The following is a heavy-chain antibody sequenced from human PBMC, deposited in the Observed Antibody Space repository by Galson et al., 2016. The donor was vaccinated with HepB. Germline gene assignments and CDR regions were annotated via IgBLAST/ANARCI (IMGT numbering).Heavy chain of an antibody. Sequence: SLRLSCAASGFSFGTYWMTWVRHVPGKGLEWVANIKEDESQKKYLDSVKGRFTISRDNAKNLLYLQMNSLRDEDTAVYYCAREDKWDSMDVWGQGTTVTFSS. D-gene: IGHD1-26*01. CDR3: AREDKWDSMDV. CDR1: GFSFGTYW. V-gene: IGHV3-7*04. CDR2: IKEDESQK. J-gene: IGHJ6*02.